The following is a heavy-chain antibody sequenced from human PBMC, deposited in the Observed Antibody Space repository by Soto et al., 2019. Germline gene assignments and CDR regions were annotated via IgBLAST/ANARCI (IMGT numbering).Heavy chain of an antibody. CDR3: AKDAYTPIRTTAHDSGDLDH. D-gene: IGHD4-4*01. V-gene: IGHV3-30*18. J-gene: IGHJ4*02. CDR1: GFTFRFYD. Sequence: GGSLRLSCATSGFTFRFYDMHWVRQAPGKGLEWVAIISRDGNNKDYGDSVKGRFTISRDNSKNTLYLQMNSLRGEDTAVYYCAKDAYTPIRTTAHDSGDLDHWGRGTLVTVSS. CDR2: ISRDGNNK.